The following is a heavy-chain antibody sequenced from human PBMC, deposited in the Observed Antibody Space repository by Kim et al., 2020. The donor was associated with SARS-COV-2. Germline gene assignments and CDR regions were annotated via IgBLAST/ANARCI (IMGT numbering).Heavy chain of an antibody. CDR1: EDTFSAYV. V-gene: IGHV1-69*13. CDR2: IIPIFGTA. Sequence: SVKVSCKASEDTFSAYVVAWVRQAPGQGLEWMGGIIPIFGTADYAQKFQGRLAISADESTSTAYMELSSLRSEDTAVYYCARGGYCSGSRCSGPEEKFDYWGEGTLVTVSS. D-gene: IGHD2-15*01. J-gene: IGHJ4*02. CDR3: ARGGYCSGSRCSGPEEKFDY.